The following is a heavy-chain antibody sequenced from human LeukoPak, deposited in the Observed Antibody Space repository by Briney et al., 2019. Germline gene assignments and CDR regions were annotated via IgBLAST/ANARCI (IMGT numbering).Heavy chain of an antibody. V-gene: IGHV4-39*07. D-gene: IGHD2-15*01. Sequence: SETLSLTCSVSGGPISSRSHYWGWIRQTPGKGLEWIGSIFYSGSTNYNPSLKSRVTISVDTSKNQFSLELYSVTAADMAVDFCAWATRILADYWGQGTLATV. CDR2: IFYSGST. CDR1: GGPISSRSHY. CDR3: AWATRILADY. J-gene: IGHJ4*02.